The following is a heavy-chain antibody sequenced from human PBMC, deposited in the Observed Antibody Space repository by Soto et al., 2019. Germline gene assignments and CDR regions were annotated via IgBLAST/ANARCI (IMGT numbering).Heavy chain of an antibody. D-gene: IGHD6-13*01. Sequence: QPGGSLRLSCAASGFTVSSNYMSWVRQAPGKGLEWVSVIYSGGSTYYADSVKGRFTISRDNSKNTLYLQMNSLRAEDTAVYYCARDNNSSSWYGGYYYYGMDVWGQGTTVTVSS. CDR3: ARDNNSSSWYGGYYYYGMDV. CDR2: IYSGGST. V-gene: IGHV3-53*01. CDR1: GFTVSSNY. J-gene: IGHJ6*02.